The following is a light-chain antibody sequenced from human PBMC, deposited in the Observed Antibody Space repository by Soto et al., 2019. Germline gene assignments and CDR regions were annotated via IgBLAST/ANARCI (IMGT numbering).Light chain of an antibody. CDR2: DAS. V-gene: IGKV1-5*01. J-gene: IGKJ1*01. CDR3: QQYNSYST. CDR1: QSISNW. Sequence: DIQMTQSPSTLSASVGDRVTITCRASQSISNWLAWYQQKPGKAHKLLIYDASTLESGVPSRFSGSGSGTEFTLTISSLHPDDFATYYCQQYNSYSTFGQGTKVEIK.